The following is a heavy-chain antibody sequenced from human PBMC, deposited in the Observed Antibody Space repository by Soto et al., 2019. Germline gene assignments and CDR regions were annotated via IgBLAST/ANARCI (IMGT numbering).Heavy chain of an antibody. Sequence: GGSLRLSCAASGFTFSSYGMHWVRQAPGKGLEWVAVISYDGSNKYYADSVKGRFTISRDNSKNTLYLQMNSLRAEDTAVYYCAKDGVNTQYDYGDYDAWKTTQASGLDYWGQGTLVTVSS. CDR2: ISYDGSNK. J-gene: IGHJ4*02. V-gene: IGHV3-30*18. D-gene: IGHD4-17*01. CDR1: GFTFSSYG. CDR3: AKDGVNTQYDYGDYDAWKTTQASGLDY.